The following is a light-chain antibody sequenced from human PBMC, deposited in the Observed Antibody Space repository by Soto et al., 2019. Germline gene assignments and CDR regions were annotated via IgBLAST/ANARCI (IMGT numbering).Light chain of an antibody. Sequence: QSVLTQPASVSGSPGQSITISCTGTSSHVGGYNYVSWYQQHPGKAPKLMIYDVSNRPSGVSNRFSGSKSGNTASLTISGLQAEDEADYYCSSYTSSSTLVVFGGGTQLTVL. V-gene: IGLV2-14*01. J-gene: IGLJ2*01. CDR1: SSHVGGYNY. CDR2: DVS. CDR3: SSYTSSSTLVV.